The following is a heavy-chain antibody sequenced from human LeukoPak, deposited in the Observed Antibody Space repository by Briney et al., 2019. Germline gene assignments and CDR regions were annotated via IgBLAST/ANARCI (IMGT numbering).Heavy chain of an antibody. J-gene: IGHJ4*02. CDR1: GFTFSSYA. Sequence: PGGSLRLSCAASGFTFSSYAMSWGPQAPGKGLEWVSAISGSVGSTYYADSVKGRFTISRDNSKNTLYLQMNSLRAEDTAVYYCARDLTRPMRYYDSSGYYYFDYWGQGTLVTASS. V-gene: IGHV3-23*01. CDR3: ARDLTRPMRYYDSSGYYYFDY. D-gene: IGHD3-22*01. CDR2: ISGSVGST.